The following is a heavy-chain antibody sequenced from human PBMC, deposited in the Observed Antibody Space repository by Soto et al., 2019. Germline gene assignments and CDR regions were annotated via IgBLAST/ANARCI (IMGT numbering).Heavy chain of an antibody. V-gene: IGHV3-21*01. CDR1: GFTFSSYS. Sequence: GGSLRLSCAASGFTFSSYSMNWVRQAPGKGLEWVSSISSSSSYIYYEDSVKGRFTISRDNAKNSLYLQMNSLRAEDTAVYYCARVNHNWYYGHFVYWYPGTLVTVFS. J-gene: IGHJ4*01. D-gene: IGHD1-7*01. CDR3: ARVNHNWYYGHFVY. CDR2: ISSSSSYI.